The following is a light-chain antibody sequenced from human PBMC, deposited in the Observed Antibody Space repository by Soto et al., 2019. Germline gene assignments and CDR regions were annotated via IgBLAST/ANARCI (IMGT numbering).Light chain of an antibody. J-gene: IGLJ1*01. CDR3: CSYADGSIYF. CDR2: YVD. Sequence: SVLTQPASVSGSPGQSITISCTGTSRDVGAYDYVSWYLQYPDKAPQLLIYYVDHRPSGVSSRFSGSKSGNTASLTISGLQAEDEGDYYCCSYADGSIYFFGTGTKV. CDR1: SRDVGAYDY. V-gene: IGLV2-14*03.